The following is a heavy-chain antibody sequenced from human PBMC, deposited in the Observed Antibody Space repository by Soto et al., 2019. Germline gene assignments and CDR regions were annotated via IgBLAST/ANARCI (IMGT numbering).Heavy chain of an antibody. CDR3: ARGPYGTGGDYYYGMDF. Sequence: GSLRLSCAVSGLTVSSNYMSWVRQAPGKGLEWVSVLYSGGDTYYADSVRGRFTISRHNSKNTLFLQMNSLRAEDTAVYYCARGPYGTGGDYYYGMDFWGQGTTVTVSS. V-gene: IGHV3-53*04. D-gene: IGHD3-10*01. J-gene: IGHJ6*02. CDR2: LYSGGDT. CDR1: GLTVSSNY.